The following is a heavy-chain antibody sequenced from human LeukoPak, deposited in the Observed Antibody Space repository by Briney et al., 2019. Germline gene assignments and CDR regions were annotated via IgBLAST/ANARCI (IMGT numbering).Heavy chain of an antibody. D-gene: IGHD3-22*01. V-gene: IGHV3-66*01. CDR1: GFTVSNNY. J-gene: IGHJ3*02. CDR3: ARGRHDSSGYYYSAFDI. CDR2: IYSGGST. Sequence: PGGSLRLSCAASGFTVSNNYINWVRQAPGKGLEWVSVIYSGGSTYYADSVKGRFTISRDNAKNSLYLQMNSLRAEDTAVYYCARGRHDSSGYYYSAFDIWGQGTMVTVSS.